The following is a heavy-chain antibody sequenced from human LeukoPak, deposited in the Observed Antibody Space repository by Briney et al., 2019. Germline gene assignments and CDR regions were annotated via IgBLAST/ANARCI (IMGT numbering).Heavy chain of an antibody. J-gene: IGHJ4*02. V-gene: IGHV3-23*01. Sequence: GGSLRLSCTASGFTFRNHGMNWVRQAPGKGLEWVSAISGSGGSTYYADSVKGRFTISRDNSKNTLYLQMNSLRAEDTAVYYCAKDFAAALDYWGQGTLVTVSS. CDR3: AKDFAAALDY. CDR1: GFTFRNHG. CDR2: ISGSGGST. D-gene: IGHD6-13*01.